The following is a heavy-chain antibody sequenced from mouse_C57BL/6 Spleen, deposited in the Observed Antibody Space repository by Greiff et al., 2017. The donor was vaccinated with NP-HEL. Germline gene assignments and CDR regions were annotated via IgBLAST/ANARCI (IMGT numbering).Heavy chain of an antibody. Sequence: EVHLVESGGGLVKPGGSLKLSCAASGFTFSDYGMHWVRQAPEKGLEWVAYISSGSSTIYYADTVKGRFTISRDNAKNTLFLQMTSLRSEEPAMYYCASYDYDSFFAYWGQGTLVTVSA. CDR3: ASYDYDSFFAY. CDR1: GFTFSDYG. J-gene: IGHJ3*01. V-gene: IGHV5-17*01. CDR2: ISSGSSTI. D-gene: IGHD2-4*01.